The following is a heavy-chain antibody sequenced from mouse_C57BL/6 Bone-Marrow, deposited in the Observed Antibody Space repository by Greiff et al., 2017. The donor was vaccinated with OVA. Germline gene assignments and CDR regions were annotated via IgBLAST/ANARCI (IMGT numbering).Heavy chain of an antibody. CDR3: ARRASRSWYFDV. D-gene: IGHD6-2*01. J-gene: IGHJ1*03. Sequence: QVQLQQPGAELVKPGASVKMSCKASGYTFTSYWITWVKQRPGKGLEWIGRIYPGDGDTNYNGKFKGKATLTADKSSSTAYMQLSSLTSEDSAVYFCARRASRSWYFDVWGTGTTVTVSS. CDR2: IYPGDGDT. CDR1: GYTFTSYW. V-gene: IGHV1-82*01.